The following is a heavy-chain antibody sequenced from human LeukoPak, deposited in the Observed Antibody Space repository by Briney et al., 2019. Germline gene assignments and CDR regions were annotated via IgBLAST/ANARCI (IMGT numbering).Heavy chain of an antibody. CDR3: ARPLGNGYSYWYFDL. Sequence: PSETLSLTRTVSGDSISTYYWSWIRQPPGKGLEWIGYIYYSGSTSNNPSLQSRVTISIDTSKNQISLKLSSVTAADTAVYYCARPLGNGYSYWYFDLWGRGTLVTVSS. CDR1: GDSISTYY. D-gene: IGHD3-22*01. J-gene: IGHJ2*01. CDR2: IYYSGST. V-gene: IGHV4-59*01.